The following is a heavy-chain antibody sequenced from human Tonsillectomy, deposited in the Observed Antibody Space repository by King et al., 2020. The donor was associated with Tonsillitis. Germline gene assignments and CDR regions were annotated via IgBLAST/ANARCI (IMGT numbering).Heavy chain of an antibody. CDR2: ISGSGTSL. CDR1: GFTFNTYA. V-gene: IGHV3-23*04. CDR3: AGGAIAVADFDS. J-gene: IGHJ4*02. Sequence: VQLVESGGGLVQPGGSLRLSCAASGFTFNTYAMSWVRQAPGKGLEWVSTISGSGTSLFYSGSGQGRFTIARDNSKNTLYLQLSSLRVDDTAVYFCAGGAIAVADFDSWGQGTLVTVSS. D-gene: IGHD6-19*01.